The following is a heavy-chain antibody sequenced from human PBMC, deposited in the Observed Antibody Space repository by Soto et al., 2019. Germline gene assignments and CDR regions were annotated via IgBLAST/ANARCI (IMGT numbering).Heavy chain of an antibody. J-gene: IGHJ5*02. V-gene: IGHV4-30-4*01. D-gene: IGHD6-13*01. CDR1: GGSISSCDYY. Sequence: SETLSLTCTVSGGSISSCDYYWSWIRHPPGKGLEWIGYIYYSGSTYYNPSLKSRVTISVDTSKNQFSLKLSSVTAADTAVYYCAREGAAAGTGWFDPWGQGTLVTVSS. CDR3: AREGAAAGTGWFDP. CDR2: IYYSGST.